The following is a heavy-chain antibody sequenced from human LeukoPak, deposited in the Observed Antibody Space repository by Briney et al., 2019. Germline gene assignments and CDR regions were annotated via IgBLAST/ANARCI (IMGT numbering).Heavy chain of an antibody. CDR3: GRDALVGYLSFYYMDV. D-gene: IGHD2-15*01. J-gene: IGHJ6*03. Sequence: SETLSLNCTVSGGPSISHYWTWLRQSPVKGLEGIGDISNSGSTSSNPSLKSQVTISIGTSKNQFSLKLSSVTAADTAVYYCGRDALVGYLSFYYMDVWGKGTTVTVSS. CDR2: ISNSGST. V-gene: IGHV4-59*11. CDR1: GGPSISHY.